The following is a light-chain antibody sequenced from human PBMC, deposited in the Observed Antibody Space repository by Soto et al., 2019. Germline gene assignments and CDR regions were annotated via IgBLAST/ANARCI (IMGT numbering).Light chain of an antibody. J-gene: IGKJ5*01. CDR2: GAS. CDR3: QQYNKWAT. Sequence: EVVMTQSPATLSVSPGERATLSCRASQSVSANLAWYQQKPGQAPRLLIYGASSRATGIPARFSGSGSGRDFTLTISSLQSEDFAVYYCQQYNKWATFGPGTRLEIE. V-gene: IGKV3-15*01. CDR1: QSVSAN.